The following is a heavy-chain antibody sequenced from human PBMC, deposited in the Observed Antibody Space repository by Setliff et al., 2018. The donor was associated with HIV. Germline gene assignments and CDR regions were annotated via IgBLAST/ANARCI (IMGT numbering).Heavy chain of an antibody. D-gene: IGHD2-8*01. Sequence: SETLSLTCTVSGGSITSFYWNWIRQPAGRGLEWIGRIYTSGSTNYSPSLKSRVSMSVDTSKNQFSLKLNSVTAADTAVYYCARGVYPREFYFDYWGQGSLVTVSS. V-gene: IGHV4-4*07. J-gene: IGHJ4*02. CDR3: ARGVYPREFYFDY. CDR1: GGSITSFY. CDR2: IYTSGST.